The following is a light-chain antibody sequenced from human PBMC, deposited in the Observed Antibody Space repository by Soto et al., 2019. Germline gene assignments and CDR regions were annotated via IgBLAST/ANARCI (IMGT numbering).Light chain of an antibody. Sequence: DIQMTQSPSSLSASVGDRVTITCRASQDISNYLAWYQQKPGKVPNLLIYTASTLQSGVPSRFSGSASATAFTLTISSLQPEDVATYYCQKYYSASFGPGTKVDIK. CDR3: QKYYSAS. CDR2: TAS. J-gene: IGKJ3*01. V-gene: IGKV1-27*01. CDR1: QDISNY.